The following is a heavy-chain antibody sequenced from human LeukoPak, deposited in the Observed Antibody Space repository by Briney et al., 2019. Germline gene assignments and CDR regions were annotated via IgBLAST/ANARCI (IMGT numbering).Heavy chain of an antibody. CDR1: GFTFGDYY. Sequence: GGSLRLSRAASGFTFGDYYMNWIRQAPGKGLEWVSYISSSVTTVRYADSVKGRFTISRDNAKNSLYLQMSSLRADDTALYYCVRSYSAYDSFDYWGQGTLVTVSS. V-gene: IGHV3-11*01. CDR3: VRSYSAYDSFDY. J-gene: IGHJ4*02. D-gene: IGHD5-12*01. CDR2: ISSSVTTV.